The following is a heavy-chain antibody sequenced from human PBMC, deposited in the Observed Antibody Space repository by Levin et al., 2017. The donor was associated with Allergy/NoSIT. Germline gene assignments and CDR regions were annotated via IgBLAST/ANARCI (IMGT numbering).Heavy chain of an antibody. V-gene: IGHV3-30*18. Sequence: PGGSLRLSCAASGFTFSSYGMHWVRQAPGKGLEWVAVISYDGSNKYYADSVKGRFTISRDNSKNTLYLQMNSLRAEDTAVYYCAKGSGYGDYVVFDYWGQGTLVTVSS. J-gene: IGHJ4*02. CDR1: GFTFSSYG. D-gene: IGHD4-17*01. CDR3: AKGSGYGDYVVFDY. CDR2: ISYDGSNK.